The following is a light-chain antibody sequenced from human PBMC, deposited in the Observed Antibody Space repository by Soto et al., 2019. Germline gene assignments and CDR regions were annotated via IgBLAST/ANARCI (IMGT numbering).Light chain of an antibody. CDR2: DTS. J-gene: IGKJ4*01. Sequence: EIVLTQSPATLSLSPGERATLSCRARQSISSNYLAWYQQKPGQAPRLLIYDTSSRATGIPDRFSGSGSGTDFTLTISGLEPEDFAVYYCHQYGGSLLTFGGGTKVDIK. CDR1: QSISSNY. V-gene: IGKV3-20*01. CDR3: HQYGGSLLT.